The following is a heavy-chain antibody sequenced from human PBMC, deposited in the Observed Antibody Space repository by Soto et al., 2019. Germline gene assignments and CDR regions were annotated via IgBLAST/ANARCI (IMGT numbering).Heavy chain of an antibody. V-gene: IGHV4-39*01. J-gene: IGHJ6*04. CDR3: ARQGGSYYYSYCMDV. D-gene: IGHD1-26*01. CDR1: GGSISSNSYY. Sequence: PSETLSLTCTVSGGSISSNSYYWAWIRQPPGKGLEWIGSIYYSGSTYYNPSLKSRVSISVDTSKNQFSLKLSSVTAADTALYYCARQGGSYYYSYCMDVWGKGTTVTVSS. CDR2: IYYSGST.